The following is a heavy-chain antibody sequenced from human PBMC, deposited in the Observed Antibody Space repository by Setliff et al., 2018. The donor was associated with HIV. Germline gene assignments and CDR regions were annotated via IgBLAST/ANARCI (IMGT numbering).Heavy chain of an antibody. Sequence: GGSLRLSCAASGFTFTNYYMSWIRQAPEKGLELLSYISVSGTDIKYADSVKGRVTISRDNAKNSLYLQMNSLRAEDTAVYYCATDPRRLSYWGQGTLVTVSS. J-gene: IGHJ4*02. CDR1: GFTFTNYY. V-gene: IGHV3-11*04. CDR2: ISVSGTDI. D-gene: IGHD2-21*01. CDR3: ATDPRRLSY.